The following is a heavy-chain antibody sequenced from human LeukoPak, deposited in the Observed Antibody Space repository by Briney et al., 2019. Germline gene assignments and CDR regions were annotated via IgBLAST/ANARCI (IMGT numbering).Heavy chain of an antibody. V-gene: IGHV1-69*05. CDR1: GTTFSRSA. D-gene: IGHD3-16*01. CDR3: ARDDGSATLGFDS. CDR2: VIPILGTT. Sequence: SVKVSCKASGTTFSRSAISWVRQAPGQGLEWMGGVIPILGTTNYAQKFQDRVSITTDESTNTACMEVSSLRSVDTAVYYCARDDGSATLGFDSWGQGTLVTVSS. J-gene: IGHJ4*02.